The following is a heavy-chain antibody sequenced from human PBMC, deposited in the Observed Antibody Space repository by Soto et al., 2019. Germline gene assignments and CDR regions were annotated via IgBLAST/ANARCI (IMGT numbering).Heavy chain of an antibody. J-gene: IGHJ4*02. CDR3: ARGHYCTNGVCYAYDY. CDR2: INHSGST. Sequence: SETLSLTCAVYGGSFSGYYWSWIRQPPGKGLEWIGEINHSGSTNYNPSLKSRVTISVDTSKNQFSLKLSSVTAADTAVYYCARGHYCTNGVCYAYDYWGQGTLVTVSS. CDR1: GGSFSGYY. D-gene: IGHD2-8*01. V-gene: IGHV4-34*01.